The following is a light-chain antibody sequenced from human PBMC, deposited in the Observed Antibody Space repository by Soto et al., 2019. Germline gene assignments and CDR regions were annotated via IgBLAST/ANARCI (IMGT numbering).Light chain of an antibody. CDR1: QGISSY. J-gene: IGKJ3*01. Sequence: IPLTQSPSSLSASVGDRVTITCRASQGISSYLAWYQQKPGKAPKLLIYAASTLQSGVPSRFSGSGSGTDFTLTISSLQPEDFATYYCQQLNSYPPFTFGPGTKVHIK. CDR3: QQLNSYPPFT. CDR2: AAS. V-gene: IGKV1-9*01.